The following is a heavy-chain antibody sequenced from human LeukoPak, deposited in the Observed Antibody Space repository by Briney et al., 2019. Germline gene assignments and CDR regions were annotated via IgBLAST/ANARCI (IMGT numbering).Heavy chain of an antibody. J-gene: IGHJ4*02. V-gene: IGHV4-39*07. CDR1: GGSISSSSYY. CDR3: ARARDYYDSSGYYYNLQYFDY. D-gene: IGHD3-22*01. CDR2: IYYSGST. Sequence: SETLSLTCTVSGGSISSSSYYWGWIRQPPGKGLEWIGSIYYSGSTYYNPSLKSRVTISVDTSKNQFSLKLSSVTAADTAVYYCARARDYYDSSGYYYNLQYFDYWGQGTLVTVSS.